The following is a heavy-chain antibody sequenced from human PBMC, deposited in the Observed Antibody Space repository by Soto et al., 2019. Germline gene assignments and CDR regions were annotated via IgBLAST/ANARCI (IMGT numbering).Heavy chain of an antibody. CDR2: ISGSGGST. Sequence: GGSLRLSCAASGFTFSSYAMTWVRQAPGRGLEWVSTISGSGGSTYYVDSVKGRLTISRDNSKNTVYLQMNSLRAEDTAVYYCAKFGNYGDYLNWFDPWGQGTLVTVSS. CDR1: GFTFSSYA. J-gene: IGHJ5*02. D-gene: IGHD4-17*01. V-gene: IGHV3-23*01. CDR3: AKFGNYGDYLNWFDP.